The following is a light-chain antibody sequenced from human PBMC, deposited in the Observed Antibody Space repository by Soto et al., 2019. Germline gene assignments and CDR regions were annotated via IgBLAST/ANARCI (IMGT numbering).Light chain of an antibody. Sequence: QSALTQPASVSGSPGQSITISCTGTSSDVGSYNLVSWYQQHPGKAPKLMIYEVSKPPSGVSNRFSGSKSGNTASLTISGLQAEDAADYYCCSYAGSSTVVFGGGTKLTVL. V-gene: IGLV2-23*02. CDR1: SSDVGSYNL. J-gene: IGLJ2*01. CDR2: EVS. CDR3: CSYAGSSTVV.